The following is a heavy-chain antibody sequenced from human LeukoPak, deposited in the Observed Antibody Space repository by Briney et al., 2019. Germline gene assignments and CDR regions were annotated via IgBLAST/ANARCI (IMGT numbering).Heavy chain of an antibody. J-gene: IGHJ4*02. CDR3: ARSGYYDSSGYPFDY. Sequence: PGGSLRLSCAASGFTFSSYSMNWVRQAPGKGLEWVLSISSSSSYIYYADSVKGRFTISRDNAKNSLYLQMNSLRAEDTAVYYCARSGYYDSSGYPFDYWGQGTLVTVSS. V-gene: IGHV3-21*01. D-gene: IGHD3-22*01. CDR1: GFTFSSYS. CDR2: ISSSSSYI.